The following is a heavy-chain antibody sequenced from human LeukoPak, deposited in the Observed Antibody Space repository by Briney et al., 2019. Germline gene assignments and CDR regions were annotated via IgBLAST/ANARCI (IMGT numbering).Heavy chain of an antibody. D-gene: IGHD1-7*01. CDR1: GFTFSSYA. Sequence: GGSLRLSCAASGFTFSSYAMSWVRQAPGKGLEWVSSISSSSSYIYYADSVKGRFTISRDNAKNSLYLQMNSLRAEDTAVYYCARDRGTNPNWFDPWGQGTLVTVSS. CDR3: ARDRGTNPNWFDP. CDR2: ISSSSSYI. V-gene: IGHV3-21*01. J-gene: IGHJ5*02.